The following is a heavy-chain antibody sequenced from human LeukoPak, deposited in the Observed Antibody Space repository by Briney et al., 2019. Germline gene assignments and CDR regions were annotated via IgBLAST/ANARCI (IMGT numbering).Heavy chain of an antibody. CDR2: IYNTGST. CDR1: GASISSESYY. CDR3: ARLMAVNPDWFDP. Sequence: SETLSLTCTVSGASISSESYYWTWIRQPAGKGLEWIGRIYNTGSTKYNPSLKSRVTISIDTSKNQFSLKLNSVTAADTAVYYCARLMAVNPDWFDPWGQGTLVTVSS. J-gene: IGHJ5*02. D-gene: IGHD5-24*01. V-gene: IGHV4-61*02.